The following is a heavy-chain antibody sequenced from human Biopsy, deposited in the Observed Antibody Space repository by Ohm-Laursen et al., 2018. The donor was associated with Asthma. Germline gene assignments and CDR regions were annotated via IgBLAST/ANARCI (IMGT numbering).Heavy chain of an antibody. CDR1: ADSISSNNFY. CDR3: ARFTASITIFGVVNNWFDP. D-gene: IGHD3-3*01. V-gene: IGHV4-39*01. Sequence: SETLSLTCPVSADSISSNNFYWGWIRQPPGKGLEWIATISYTGSTYYNPSLKSRVTISVDTSKNQFSLKLSSVTAADTAVYYCARFTASITIFGVVNNWFDPWGQGTLVTVSS. J-gene: IGHJ5*02. CDR2: ISYTGST.